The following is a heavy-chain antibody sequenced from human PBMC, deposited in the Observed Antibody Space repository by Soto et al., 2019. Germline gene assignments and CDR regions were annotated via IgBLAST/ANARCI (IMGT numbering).Heavy chain of an antibody. CDR1: GVTFIGYW. D-gene: IGHD6-13*01. CDR2: ISGGGGIT. J-gene: IGHJ4*02. CDR3: ARGFSAGKGSPPDF. Sequence: VGSLRVSYAASGVTFIGYWMSWVRKAPGMGLEWVSAISGGGGITYYADSVKGRFTISRDNSKNTLYLQMNSLRAEDTAVYYCARGFSAGKGSPPDFWGQGSLVTVSS. V-gene: IGHV3-23*01.